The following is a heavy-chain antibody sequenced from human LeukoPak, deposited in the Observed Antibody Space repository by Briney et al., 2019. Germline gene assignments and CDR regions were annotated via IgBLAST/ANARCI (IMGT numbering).Heavy chain of an antibody. CDR3: ARAFKYSMSGYYFDY. Sequence: GGSLRLSCASSVFTLDDYGMSWVRQAPARGRECVSGINWNGGSTGYADSVKGRFTISRDNAKNSLYLQMNSLRAEDTALYYCARAFKYSMSGYYFDYWGQGTLVTVSS. J-gene: IGHJ4*02. CDR1: VFTLDDYG. CDR2: INWNGGST. V-gene: IGHV3-20*04. D-gene: IGHD2-21*01.